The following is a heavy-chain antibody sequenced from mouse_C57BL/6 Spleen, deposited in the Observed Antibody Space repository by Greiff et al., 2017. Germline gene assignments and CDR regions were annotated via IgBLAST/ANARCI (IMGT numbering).Heavy chain of an antibody. CDR3: ARPSSGYRGYFDY. Sequence: QVQLQQPGAELVKPGASVKLSCKASGYTFTSYWMQWVKQRPGQGLEWIGEIDPSDSYTNYNQKFKGKATLTVDTSSSTAYVQLSSLTSEDSAVYYCARPSSGYRGYFDYWGQGTTLTGSS. V-gene: IGHV1-50*01. CDR2: IDPSDSYT. CDR1: GYTFTSYW. J-gene: IGHJ2*01. D-gene: IGHD3-2*02.